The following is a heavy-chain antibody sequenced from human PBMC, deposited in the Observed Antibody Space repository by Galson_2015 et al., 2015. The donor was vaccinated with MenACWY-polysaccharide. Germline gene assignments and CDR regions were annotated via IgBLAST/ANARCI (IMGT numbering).Heavy chain of an antibody. D-gene: IGHD2/OR15-2a*01. Sequence: SLRLSCAASGFAFSSHAMGWVRRAPEKGLEWVSSITGDGSTSFYADSVRGRFTLSKDNSQNALFLQMNSLRAEDTALYYCAKINLLSSNFYSLGQGTLVTVSS. CDR2: ITGDGSTS. CDR1: GFAFSSHA. CDR3: AKINLLSSNFYS. V-gene: IGHV3-23*01. J-gene: IGHJ4*02.